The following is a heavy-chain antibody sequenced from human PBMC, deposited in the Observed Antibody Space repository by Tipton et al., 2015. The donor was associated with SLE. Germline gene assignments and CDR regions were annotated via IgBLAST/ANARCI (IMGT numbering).Heavy chain of an antibody. Sequence: GSLRLSCAASGFTFSSYSMNWVRQAPGKGLEWVSSISSSSSYIYYADSVKGRFTISRDNAKNSLYLQMNSLRAEDTAVYYCASSPRLTYDFWSGYRPGLYWGQGTLVTVSS. CDR3: ASSPRLTYDFWSGYRPGLY. V-gene: IGHV3-21*01. CDR1: GFTFSSYS. CDR2: ISSSSSYI. D-gene: IGHD3-3*01. J-gene: IGHJ4*02.